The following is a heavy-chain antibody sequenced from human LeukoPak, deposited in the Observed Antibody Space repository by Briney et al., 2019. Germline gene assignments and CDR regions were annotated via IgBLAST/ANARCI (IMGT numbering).Heavy chain of an antibody. D-gene: IGHD2-15*01. CDR1: GFTVSSHY. CDR2: IYIGGTI. Sequence: GGSLRLSCAASGFTVSSHYLSWFRQAPGKGLDWVSVIYIGGTIYYADSVKGRFIISRDNSTNTVALQMHTLRAEDTVVYYCAILPLHCGGSCYFYFDSWGQGTLVTVSS. V-gene: IGHV3-66*01. CDR3: AILPLHCGGSCYFYFDS. J-gene: IGHJ4*02.